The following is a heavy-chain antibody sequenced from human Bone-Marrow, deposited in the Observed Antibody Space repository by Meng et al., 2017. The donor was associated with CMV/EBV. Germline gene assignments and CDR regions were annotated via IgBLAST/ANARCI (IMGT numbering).Heavy chain of an antibody. J-gene: IGHJ4*02. CDR2: IIPILGIA. D-gene: IGHD3-10*01. V-gene: IGHV1-69*02. Sequence: SVKVSCKASGGTFSSYTISWVRQAPGQGLEWMGRIIPILGIANYAQKFQGRVTITADKSTSTAYMELSSLRSEDTAVYYCARRYYCSGSTLGYWGQGTLVTVSS. CDR1: GGTFSSYT. CDR3: ARRYYCSGSTLGY.